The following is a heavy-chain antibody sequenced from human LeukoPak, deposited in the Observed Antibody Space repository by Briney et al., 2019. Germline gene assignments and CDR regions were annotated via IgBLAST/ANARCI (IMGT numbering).Heavy chain of an antibody. Sequence: GGSLRLSCAASGFTFSSYSMNWVRQAPGKGLEWVSSISSSRSYIYYADSVKGRFTISRDNAKNSLYLQMNSLRAEDTAVYYCARDEGYGDYYWFDRWGQGTLVTVSS. CDR2: ISSSRSYI. D-gene: IGHD4-17*01. CDR3: ARDEGYGDYYWFDR. V-gene: IGHV3-21*01. J-gene: IGHJ5*02. CDR1: GFTFSSYS.